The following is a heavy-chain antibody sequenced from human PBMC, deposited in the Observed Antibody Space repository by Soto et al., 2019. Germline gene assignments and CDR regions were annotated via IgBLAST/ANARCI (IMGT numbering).Heavy chain of an antibody. CDR3: GRGRSGQIVVFY. J-gene: IGHJ4*02. D-gene: IGHD1-26*01. CDR1: GYTFTGHY. Sequence: GASVKVSCKTSGYTFTGHYIHWVRQAPQQGPEWVGEIGPESGATRYAQKFRGRVTRTMDTSITTVYMELKNLSPDDTAVYYCGRGRSGQIVVFYWGQGTPVTVS. V-gene: IGHV1-2*02. CDR2: IGPESGAT.